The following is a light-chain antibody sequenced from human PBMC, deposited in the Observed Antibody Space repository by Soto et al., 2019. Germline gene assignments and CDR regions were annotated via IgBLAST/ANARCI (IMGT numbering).Light chain of an antibody. CDR2: WAS. J-gene: IGKJ1*01. CDR3: QQYYSTTWT. CDR1: QSVLYSSNNKNY. Sequence: DIVLTQSPDSLAVSLGGRATINCKSGQSVLYSSNNKNYLAWYQQKPGQPPKLLIYWASTRESGVPDRFSGSGSGTDFTLTISSLQAEDVAVYYCQQYYSTTWTFGQGTKV. V-gene: IGKV4-1*01.